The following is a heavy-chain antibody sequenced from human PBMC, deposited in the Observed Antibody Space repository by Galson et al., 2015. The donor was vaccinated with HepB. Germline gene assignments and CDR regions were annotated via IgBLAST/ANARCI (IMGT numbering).Heavy chain of an antibody. V-gene: IGHV1-2*06. Sequence: SVKVSCKASGYAFSGYYTNWVRQAPGQGLEWMGRINPNSGGTDYAQNFQGRVTMTRDTSISTAFMELSGLRSEDTAVYYCAREYGDYVSGVYYFYFYMDVWGKGTTVTVSS. D-gene: IGHD4-17*01. CDR1: GYAFSGYY. CDR2: INPNSGGT. CDR3: AREYGDYVSGVYYFYFYMDV. J-gene: IGHJ6*03.